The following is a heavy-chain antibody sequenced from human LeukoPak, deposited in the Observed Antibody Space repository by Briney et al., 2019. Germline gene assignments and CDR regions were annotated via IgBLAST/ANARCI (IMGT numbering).Heavy chain of an antibody. CDR2: ISYDGSNK. D-gene: IGHD3-10*01. Sequence: GGSLRLSCAASGFTFSSYCMHWVRQAPGKGLEWVAVISYDGSNKYYADSVKGRFTISRDNSKNTLYLQMNSLRAEDTAVYYCAKEGITMVRGVPYYYGMDVWGKGTTVTVSS. J-gene: IGHJ6*04. V-gene: IGHV3-30*18. CDR1: GFTFSSYC. CDR3: AKEGITMVRGVPYYYGMDV.